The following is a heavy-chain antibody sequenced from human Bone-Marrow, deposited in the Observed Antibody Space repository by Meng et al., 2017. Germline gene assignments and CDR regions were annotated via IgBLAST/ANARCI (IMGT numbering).Heavy chain of an antibody. Sequence: QVQLVESGGGVVQPGRSLRLSCAASGFTFSNYGMHWVRQAPGKGLEWVAVISYDGSNKYYAGSVKGRFTISRDNAKNTLYLQMNSLRAEDTAVYYCAGGGNWFAPWGQGTLVTVSS. CDR2: ISYDGSNK. CDR1: GFTFSNYG. J-gene: IGHJ5*02. CDR3: AGGGNWFAP. D-gene: IGHD3-10*01. V-gene: IGHV3-30*03.